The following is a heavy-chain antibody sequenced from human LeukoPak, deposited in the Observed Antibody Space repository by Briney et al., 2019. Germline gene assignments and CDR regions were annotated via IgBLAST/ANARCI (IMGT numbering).Heavy chain of an antibody. D-gene: IGHD3-22*01. CDR3: ARDPARSGYYVGLDY. V-gene: IGHV3-66*01. CDR2: IYSGGST. Sequence: GGSLRLSCAASGFTVSSNYMSWVRQAPGKGLEWVSVIYSGGSTYYADSVKGRFTISRDNSKNTLYLQMNSLRAEDTAVYYCARDPARSGYYVGLDYWGQGTLVTVSS. J-gene: IGHJ4*02. CDR1: GFTVSSNY.